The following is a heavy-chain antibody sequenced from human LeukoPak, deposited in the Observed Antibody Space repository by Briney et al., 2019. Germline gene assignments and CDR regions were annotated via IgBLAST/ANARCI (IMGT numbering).Heavy chain of an antibody. Sequence: ASVKVSCKASGYTFTSYDINWVRQATGQGLEWMGWMNPNSGNTGYAQKFQGRVTMTRNTSISTAYMELSSLRSEDTAVYYCASTQHYCSSTSCYFGMDVWGQGTTVTVSS. CDR2: MNPNSGNT. CDR3: ASTQHYCSSTSCYFGMDV. V-gene: IGHV1-8*01. CDR1: GYTFTSYD. D-gene: IGHD2-2*01. J-gene: IGHJ6*02.